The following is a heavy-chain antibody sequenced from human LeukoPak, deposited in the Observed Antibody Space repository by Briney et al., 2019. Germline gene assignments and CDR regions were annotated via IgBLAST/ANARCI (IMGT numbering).Heavy chain of an antibody. CDR2: IYTSGST. J-gene: IGHJ6*03. CDR3: ARAGAVAAAGSEYYYYYMDV. Sequence: SETLSLTCTVSGGSISSYYWSWIRQPAGKGLEWIGRIYTSGSTNYNPSLKSRVTMSVDTSKNQFSLKLSSVTAADTAVYYCARAGAVAAAGSEYYYYYMDVWGKGTTVTISS. D-gene: IGHD6-13*01. CDR1: GGSISSYY. V-gene: IGHV4-4*07.